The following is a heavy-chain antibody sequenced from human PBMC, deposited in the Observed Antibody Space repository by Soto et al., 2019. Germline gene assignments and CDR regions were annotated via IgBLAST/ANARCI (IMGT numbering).Heavy chain of an antibody. V-gene: IGHV3-7*01. J-gene: IGHJ5*02. CDR1: GFSFGAFY. D-gene: IGHD7-27*01. CDR3: ARWTGGFDP. Sequence: GGSLRLSCAASGFSFGAFYMGWVREAPGKGLEWVANIKQDSSEIFYLDAVKGRFTISRDNAQNSLYLQMNSLRAEDTAVYYCARWTGGFDPWGQGTLVTVSS. CDR2: IKQDSSEI.